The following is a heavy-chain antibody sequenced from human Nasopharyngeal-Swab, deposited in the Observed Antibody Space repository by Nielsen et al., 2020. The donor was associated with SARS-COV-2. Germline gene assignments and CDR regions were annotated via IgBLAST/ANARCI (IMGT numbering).Heavy chain of an antibody. Sequence: WIRQPPGKGLEWVGRIKSKTDGGTIDYAAPVKGRFTISRDDSKNTLYLQMNSLKTEDTAVYYCTTAGCSSTSCYYYYYYGMDVWGQGTTVTVSS. J-gene: IGHJ6*02. D-gene: IGHD2-2*01. CDR3: TTAGCSSTSCYYYYYYGMDV. V-gene: IGHV3-15*01. CDR2: IKSKTDGGTI.